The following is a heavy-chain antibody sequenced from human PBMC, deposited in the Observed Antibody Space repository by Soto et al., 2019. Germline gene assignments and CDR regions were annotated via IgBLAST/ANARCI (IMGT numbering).Heavy chain of an antibody. CDR3: ARAPSYCISTSCYGYYYGMDV. J-gene: IGHJ6*02. CDR1: GGSVSSGSYY. CDR2: IYYSGST. D-gene: IGHD2-2*01. V-gene: IGHV4-61*01. Sequence: PSETLSLTCTVSGGSVSSGSYYWSWIRQPPGKGLEWIGYIYYSGSTNYNPSLKSRVTISVDTSKNQFSLKLSSVTAADTAVYYCARAPSYCISTSCYGYYYGMDVWGQGTTVTVSS.